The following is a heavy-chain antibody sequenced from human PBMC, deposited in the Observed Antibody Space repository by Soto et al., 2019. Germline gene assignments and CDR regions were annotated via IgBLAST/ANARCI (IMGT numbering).Heavy chain of an antibody. J-gene: IGHJ4*02. D-gene: IGHD3-22*01. V-gene: IGHV1-69*08. Sequence: QVQLVQSGAEVKKPGSSVKVSCKASGGTFSSYTISWVRQAPGQGLEWMGRIIHIRGIANDAKKFQGRVTITADKYTSTDYMERRSLRYEDTAVYYCAREGGGGYYDRSGYYYVLDYWGQGTLVTVSS. CDR1: GGTFSSYT. CDR2: IIHIRGIA. CDR3: AREGGGGYYDRSGYYYVLDY.